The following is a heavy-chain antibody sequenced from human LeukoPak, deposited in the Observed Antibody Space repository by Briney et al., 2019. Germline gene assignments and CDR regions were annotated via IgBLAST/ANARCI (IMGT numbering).Heavy chain of an antibody. CDR1: GYTFTSYD. V-gene: IGHV1-8*01. CDR2: MNPNSGNT. Sequence: ASVKVSCKASGYTFTSYDINWVRQATGQGLEWMGWMNPNSGNTGYAQKFQGRVTMTRNTSISTAYMELSSLRSEDTAVYYCARVQRGHYYGSGSYYNHYYYGMDVWGQGTTVTVSS. D-gene: IGHD3-10*01. CDR3: ARVQRGHYYGSGSYYNHYYYGMDV. J-gene: IGHJ6*02.